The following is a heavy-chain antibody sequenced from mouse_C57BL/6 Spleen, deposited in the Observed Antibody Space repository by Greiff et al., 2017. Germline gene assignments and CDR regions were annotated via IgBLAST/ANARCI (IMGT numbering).Heavy chain of an antibody. CDR2: INPNNGGT. Sequence: VQLQQSGPELVKPGASVKMSCKASGYTFTDYNMNWVKQSHGKSLEWIGYINPNNGGTSYNQKFKGKATLTVNKSSSTAYMELRSLTSEDSAVYYCARLDYSNYGWVAYWGQGTLVTVSA. V-gene: IGHV1-22*01. CDR3: ARLDYSNYGWVAY. CDR1: GYTFTDYN. D-gene: IGHD2-5*01. J-gene: IGHJ3*01.